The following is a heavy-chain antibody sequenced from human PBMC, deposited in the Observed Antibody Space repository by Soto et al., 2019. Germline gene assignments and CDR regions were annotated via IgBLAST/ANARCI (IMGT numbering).Heavy chain of an antibody. D-gene: IGHD3-3*01. V-gene: IGHV4-39*01. Sequence: QLQLQESGPGLVKPSETLSLTCTVSGGSISSSSYYWGWIRQPPGKGLEWIGSIYYSGSTHYNPSLKSRVTISVDASKNQFSLKLSSVTAADTAVYYCASWSPDDAFDIWGQGTMVTVSS. J-gene: IGHJ3*02. CDR1: GGSISSSSYY. CDR3: ASWSPDDAFDI. CDR2: IYYSGST.